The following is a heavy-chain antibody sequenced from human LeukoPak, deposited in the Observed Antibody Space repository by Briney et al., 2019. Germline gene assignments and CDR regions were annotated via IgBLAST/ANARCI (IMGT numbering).Heavy chain of an antibody. J-gene: IGHJ4*02. Sequence: SETLSLTCTVSGGSISSGDYYWSWIRQPPGKGLEGIGYIYYSGSTYYNPSLKSRVTISVDTSKNQFSLKLSSVTAADTAVYYCARSGYSNGTFDYWGQGTLVTVSS. CDR2: IYYSGST. V-gene: IGHV4-30-4*08. D-gene: IGHD5-18*01. CDR3: ARSGYSNGTFDY. CDR1: GGSISSGDYY.